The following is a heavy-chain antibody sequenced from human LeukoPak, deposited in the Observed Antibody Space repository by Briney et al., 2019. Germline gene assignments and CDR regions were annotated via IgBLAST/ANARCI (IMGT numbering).Heavy chain of an antibody. J-gene: IGHJ4*02. CDR2: ISWDGGST. D-gene: IGHD1-26*01. Sequence: PGGSLRLSCAASGFTFDDYTMHWVRQAPGKGLEWVSLISWDGGSTYYADSVKGRFTISRDNSKNSLYLQMNSLRTEDTALYYCAKDMTLLIVGASSAFDYWGQGTLVTVSS. CDR3: AKDMTLLIVGASSAFDY. CDR1: GFTFDDYT. V-gene: IGHV3-43*01.